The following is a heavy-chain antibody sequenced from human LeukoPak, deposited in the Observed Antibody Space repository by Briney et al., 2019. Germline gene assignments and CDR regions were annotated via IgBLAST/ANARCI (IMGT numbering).Heavy chain of an antibody. CDR2: IYYSERT. D-gene: IGHD3-22*01. CDR1: GGSISSYY. Sequence: SETLSLTCTVSGGSISSYYWSWIRQPPGKGLEWIGYIYYSERTNYNPSLKSRVTISVDTSKNQFSLKLSSVTAADTAVYYCARVPADYDSSGYYRRGLFDYWGQGTLVTVSS. V-gene: IGHV4-59*01. J-gene: IGHJ4*02. CDR3: ARVPADYDSSGYYRRGLFDY.